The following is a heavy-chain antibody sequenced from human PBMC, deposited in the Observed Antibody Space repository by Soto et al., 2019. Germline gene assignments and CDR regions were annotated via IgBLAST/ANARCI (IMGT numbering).Heavy chain of an antibody. D-gene: IGHD1-26*01. CDR2: ISSSSSYI. Sequence: RLSCAASGFTFSSYSMNLVRQAPGKGLEWVSSISSSSSYIYYADSVKGRFTISRDNAKNSLYLQMNSLRAEDTDVYYCARGMGAARSLKYFDYWGQGPLGTVSS. J-gene: IGHJ4*02. V-gene: IGHV3-21*01. CDR3: ARGMGAARSLKYFDY. CDR1: GFTFSSYS.